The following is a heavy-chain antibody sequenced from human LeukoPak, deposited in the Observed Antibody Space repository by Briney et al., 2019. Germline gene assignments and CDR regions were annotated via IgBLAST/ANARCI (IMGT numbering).Heavy chain of an antibody. D-gene: IGHD6-19*01. V-gene: IGHV4-4*07. CDR1: GGSISSYY. CDR3: ARDGPFVAGYPKDENWFDP. CDR2: IYTSGST. J-gene: IGHJ5*02. Sequence: PSETLSLTCTVSGGSISSYYWNWIRQPAGKGLEWIGRIYTSGSTNYNPSLKSRVTMSVDTSKNQFSLKLSSVTAADTAVYYCARDGPFVAGYPKDENWFDPWGQGTLVTVSS.